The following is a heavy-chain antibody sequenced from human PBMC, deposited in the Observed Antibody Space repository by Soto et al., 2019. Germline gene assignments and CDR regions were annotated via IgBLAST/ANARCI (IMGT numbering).Heavy chain of an antibody. CDR3: VRVKGDYYYYSGMDV. CDR1: GGTFSSYT. V-gene: IGHV1-69*02. Sequence: QVQLVQSGAEVKKPGSSVKVSCKASGGTFSSYTISWVRQAPGQGLEWMGRIIPILGIANYAQKFQGRVTITADKSTSTDYMELSSLRSEDTAVYYCVRVKGDYYYYSGMDVWGQGTTVTVSS. J-gene: IGHJ6*02. D-gene: IGHD1-26*01. CDR2: IIPILGIA.